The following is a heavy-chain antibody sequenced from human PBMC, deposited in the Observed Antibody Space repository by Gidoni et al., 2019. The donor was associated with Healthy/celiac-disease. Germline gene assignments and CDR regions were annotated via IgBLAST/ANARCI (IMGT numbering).Heavy chain of an antibody. CDR3: ASLMTTVTTGAFDI. Sequence: EVQLVESGGGLVQPGGSLRLSCAASGFTFSSYWMHWVRQAPGKGLVWVSRINSDGSSTSYADSVKGRFTISRDNAKNTLYLQMNSLRAEDTAVYYCASLMTTVTTGAFDIWGQGTMVTVSS. CDR2: INSDGSST. D-gene: IGHD4-4*01. J-gene: IGHJ3*02. V-gene: IGHV3-74*01. CDR1: GFTFSSYW.